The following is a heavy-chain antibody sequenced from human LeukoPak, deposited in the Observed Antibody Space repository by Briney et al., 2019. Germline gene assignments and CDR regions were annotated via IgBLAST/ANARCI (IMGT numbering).Heavy chain of an antibody. V-gene: IGHV1/OR15-1*04. CDR1: GYIFTDYY. D-gene: IGHD2-2*01. CDR3: AKTQGFCSSTSCYAPFDP. CDR2: INPNSGGT. Sequence: ASVKVSCKASGYIFTDYYMHWVRQAPGQELGWMGRINPNSGGTNYAQKFQGRVTITADESTSTAYMELSSLRSEDTAVYYCAKTQGFCSSTSCYAPFDPWGQGTLVTVSS. J-gene: IGHJ5*02.